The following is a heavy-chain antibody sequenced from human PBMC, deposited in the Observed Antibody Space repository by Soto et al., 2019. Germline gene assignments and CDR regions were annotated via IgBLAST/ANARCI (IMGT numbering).Heavy chain of an antibody. J-gene: IGHJ6*02. CDR2: IKSKTDGGTT. CDR3: TTDPPDVDTAMVYYYYYGMDV. CDR1: GFTFSNAW. V-gene: IGHV3-15*07. D-gene: IGHD5-18*01. Sequence: GGSLRLSCAASGFTFSNAWMNWVRQAPGKGLEWVGRIKSKTDGGTTDYAAPVKGRFTISRDDSKNTLYLQMNSLKTEDTAVYYCTTDPPDVDTAMVYYYYYGMDVWGQGTTVTVSS.